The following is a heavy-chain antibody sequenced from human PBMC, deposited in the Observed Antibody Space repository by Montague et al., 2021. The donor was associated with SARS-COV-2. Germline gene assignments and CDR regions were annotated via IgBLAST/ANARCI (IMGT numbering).Heavy chain of an antibody. CDR3: ARGVAGGYLDDGKVRDFSWFDA. D-gene: IGHD4-17*01. J-gene: IGHJ5*01. CDR1: GDSISSRSW. Sequence: SETLSLTCAVSGDSISSRSWWSWVRQSPGKGLEWIADVYHTGSTNYNASLPSRVSLSVDKSNNQFYLKLTSVTAADTAVYFCARGVAGGYLDDGKVRDFSWFDAWGQGILVTVSS. V-gene: IGHV4-4*02. CDR2: VYHTGST.